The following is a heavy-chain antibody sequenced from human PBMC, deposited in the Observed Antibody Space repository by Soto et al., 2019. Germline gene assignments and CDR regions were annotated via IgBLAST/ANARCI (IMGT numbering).Heavy chain of an antibody. CDR2: INKNGGEK. Sequence: GSLRLSCAASGFTFSSYSMSWVRQAPGKGLELVANINKNGGEKYYVDSVKGRFTISRDNAKNSLYLQMNSLRAEDTAVYYCARPWDTAMVSTWNYWGQGTLVTVYS. V-gene: IGHV3-7*03. CDR3: ARPWDTAMVSTWNY. D-gene: IGHD5-18*01. J-gene: IGHJ4*02. CDR1: GFTFSSYS.